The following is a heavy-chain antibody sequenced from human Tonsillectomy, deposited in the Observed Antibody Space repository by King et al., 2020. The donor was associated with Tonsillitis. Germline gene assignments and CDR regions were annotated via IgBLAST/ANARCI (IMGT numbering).Heavy chain of an antibody. V-gene: IGHV4-59*01. CDR2: IYYSGST. CDR1: GGSISSYY. CDR3: ARDRGDYYDSSGYYYVGAFDI. J-gene: IGHJ3*02. Sequence: QLQESGPGLVKPSETLSLTCTVSGGSISSYYWSWIRQPPGKGLEWIGYIYYSGSTNYNPSLKSRVTISVDTSKNQFSLKLSSVTAADTAVYYCARDRGDYYDSSGYYYVGAFDIWGQGTMVTVSS. D-gene: IGHD3-22*01.